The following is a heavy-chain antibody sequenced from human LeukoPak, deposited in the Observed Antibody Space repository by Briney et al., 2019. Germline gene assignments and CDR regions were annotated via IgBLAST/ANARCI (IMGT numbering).Heavy chain of an antibody. Sequence: SETLSITCAVYGGSFSGYYWSWIRQPPGKGLEWIGEINHSGSTNYNPSLKSRVTISVDTSKNKFSLKLSSVTAADTAVYYCARYMRRGPDYWGQGTLVTVSS. CDR2: INHSGST. CDR3: ARYMRRGPDY. CDR1: GGSFSGYY. J-gene: IGHJ4*02. V-gene: IGHV4-34*01. D-gene: IGHD2-2*01.